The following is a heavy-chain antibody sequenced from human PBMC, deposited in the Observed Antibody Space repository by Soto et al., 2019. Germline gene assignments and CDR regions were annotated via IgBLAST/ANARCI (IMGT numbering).Heavy chain of an antibody. CDR2: ISDDGSTA. CDR3: ARGPRVSSTGTGAH. V-gene: IGHV3-74*01. Sequence: GEALKSSCAVSGFTFSAYWMHWVRQVPGKGLTWVSRISDDGSTATYADSVKGRFVISRDNAKNSLYLEMNTLRVDDSGLYYCARGPRVSSTGTGAHWGRGTLVNVSS. D-gene: IGHD1-1*01. CDR1: GFTFSAYW. J-gene: IGHJ4*02.